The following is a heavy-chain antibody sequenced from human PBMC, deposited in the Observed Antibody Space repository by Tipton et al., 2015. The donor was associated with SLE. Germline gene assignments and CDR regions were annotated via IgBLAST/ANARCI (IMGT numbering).Heavy chain of an antibody. V-gene: IGHV1-18*01. Sequence: QSGPEVKKPGASVKVSCKASGYTFTSYGITWVRQAPGQGLEWMGWISGYNGNTNYAQGLQGRVTMTRETFTSTAYMELRSLRSDNTAVDYCARRRGGRYEAGDYWGQGTLVTVSS. CDR1: GYTFTSYG. CDR3: ARRRGGRYEAGDY. J-gene: IGHJ4*02. D-gene: IGHD1-26*01. CDR2: ISGYNGNT.